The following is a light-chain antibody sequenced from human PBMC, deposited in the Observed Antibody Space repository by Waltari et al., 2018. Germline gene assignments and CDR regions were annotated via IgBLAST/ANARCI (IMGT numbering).Light chain of an antibody. V-gene: IGLV2-14*03. CDR1: SSDVGGYDY. CDR3: NSYTSSSTLV. CDR2: DVS. Sequence: QSALTQPASVSGSPGHSITISCTGTSSDVGGYDYASWYQQHPGKAPKLMIYDVSNRPSGVSNRFSGSKSGNTASLTISGLQAEDEADYYCNSYTSSSTLVFGGGTKLTVL. J-gene: IGLJ2*01.